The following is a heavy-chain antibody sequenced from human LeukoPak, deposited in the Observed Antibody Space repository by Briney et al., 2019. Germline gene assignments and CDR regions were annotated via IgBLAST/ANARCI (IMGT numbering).Heavy chain of an antibody. V-gene: IGHV4-59*01. J-gene: IGHJ6*03. Sequence: SETLSLTCTVSGGSISSYYWSWIRQPPGKGLEWNGYIYYSGSTNYNPSLKSRVTISVDTSMNQFPLKLSSVTAADTAVYYCARGGGSSPFYYYYYMDVWGKGTTVTISS. CDR3: ARGGGSSPFYYYYYMDV. D-gene: IGHD6-13*01. CDR2: IYYSGST. CDR1: GGSISSYY.